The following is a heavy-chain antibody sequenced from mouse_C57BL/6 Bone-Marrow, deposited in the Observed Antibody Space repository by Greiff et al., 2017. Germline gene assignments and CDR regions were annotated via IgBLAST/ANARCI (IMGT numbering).Heavy chain of an antibody. CDR1: GYTFTNYW. CDR2: IYPGGGYT. V-gene: IGHV1-63*01. CDR3: ARWSVYAMDY. J-gene: IGHJ4*01. Sequence: LQESGAELVRPGTSVKMSCKASGYTFTNYWIGWAKQRPGHGLEWIGDIYPGGGYTNYNEKFKGKATLTADKSSSTAYMQFSSLTSEDSAIYYCARWSVYAMDYWGQGTSVTVSS.